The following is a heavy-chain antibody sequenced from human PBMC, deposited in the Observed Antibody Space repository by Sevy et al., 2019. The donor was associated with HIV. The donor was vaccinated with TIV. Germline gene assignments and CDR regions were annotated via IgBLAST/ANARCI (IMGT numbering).Heavy chain of an antibody. J-gene: IGHJ4*02. CDR3: ARVRTDYSSSWHVWDY. CDR2: ISYDGTDK. D-gene: IGHD6-13*01. V-gene: IGHV3-30-3*01. Sequence: GGSLRLSCAASRFTFSNYAMHWVRQTPVKGLEWVAVISYDGTDKYYAESVKGRFTISRDNSNNTVYLQMSSLRLEDTAVYYCARVRTDYSSSWHVWDYWGQGTLVTVSS. CDR1: RFTFSNYA.